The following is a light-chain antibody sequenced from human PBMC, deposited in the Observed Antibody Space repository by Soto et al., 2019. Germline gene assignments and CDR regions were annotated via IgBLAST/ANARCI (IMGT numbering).Light chain of an antibody. J-gene: IGKJ1*01. Sequence: DFQMTQSPSSLSPSLGDIVTITCRASQGIGKYLAWYQQKAGKVPNLLIYAASTLQSGVPSRFSGSGSGTDFNLTISRLQTEDVATYDCQKYDGAPKTVGQGTKGDIK. CDR2: AAS. CDR3: QKYDGAPKT. CDR1: QGIGKY. V-gene: IGKV1-27*01.